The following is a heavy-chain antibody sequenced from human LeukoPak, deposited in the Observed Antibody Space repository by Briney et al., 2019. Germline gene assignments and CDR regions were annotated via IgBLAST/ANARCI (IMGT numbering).Heavy chain of an antibody. Sequence: SETLSLTCTVSGGSISSYYWSWIRQPPGKGLEWIGYIYYSGSTNYNPSLKSRATISVDTSKNQFSLKLSSVTAADTAVYYCARRRDFWSGYDFDYWGQGTLVTVSS. D-gene: IGHD3-3*01. CDR1: GGSISSYY. V-gene: IGHV4-59*08. CDR3: ARRRDFWSGYDFDY. CDR2: IYYSGST. J-gene: IGHJ4*02.